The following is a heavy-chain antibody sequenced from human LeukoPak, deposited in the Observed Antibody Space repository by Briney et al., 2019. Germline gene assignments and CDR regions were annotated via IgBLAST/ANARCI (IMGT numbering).Heavy chain of an antibody. CDR3: AKDVGGYYFTYWSGCFDH. V-gene: IGHV3-21*01. D-gene: IGHD3-10*01. J-gene: IGHJ4*02. Sequence: PGGSLRLSCAASGFTFGDYAMHWVRQAPGKGLEWVSSISSSSSYIYYADSVKGRFTISRDNAKNSLYLQMNSLRAEDTAVYYCAKDVGGYYFTYWSGCFDHWGQGTLVTVSS. CDR2: ISSSSSYI. CDR1: GFTFGDYA.